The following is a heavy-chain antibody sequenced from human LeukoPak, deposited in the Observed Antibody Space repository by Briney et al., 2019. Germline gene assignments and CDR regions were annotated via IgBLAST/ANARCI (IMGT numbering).Heavy chain of an antibody. Sequence: GGSLRLSCAASGFTFSSYAMHWVRRAPGKGLEWVAVVSYDGSNKYYADSVKGRFTISRDNSKNTLYLQMNSLRAEDTAVYYCARVPRGYYIIQFDYWGQGTLVTVSS. D-gene: IGHD3-3*01. CDR3: ARVPRGYYIIQFDY. V-gene: IGHV3-30-3*01. CDR2: VSYDGSNK. CDR1: GFTFSSYA. J-gene: IGHJ4*02.